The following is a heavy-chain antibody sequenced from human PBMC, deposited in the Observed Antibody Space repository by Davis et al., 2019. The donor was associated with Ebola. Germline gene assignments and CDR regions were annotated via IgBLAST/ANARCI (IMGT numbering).Heavy chain of an antibody. D-gene: IGHD6-19*01. CDR2: INPNSGGT. J-gene: IGHJ6*02. V-gene: IGHV1-2*04. CDR3: AREYSSGWENYYYYGMDV. CDR1: GYTFTSYG. Sequence: ASVKVSCKASGYTFTSYGISWVRQAPGQGLEWMGWINPNSGGTNYAQKFQGWVTMTRDTSISTAYMELSRLRSDDTAVYYCAREYSSGWENYYYYGMDVWGQGTTVTVSS.